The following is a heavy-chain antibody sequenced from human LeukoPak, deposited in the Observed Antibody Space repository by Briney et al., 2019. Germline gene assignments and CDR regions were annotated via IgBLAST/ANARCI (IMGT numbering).Heavy chain of an antibody. Sequence: SVKVSCKASGGTFSSYAISWVRQAPGQGLEWMGRIIPILGIANYAQKFQGGVTITADKSTSTAYMELSSLRSEDTAVYYCASDDNEVVPAATPPYYYYYGMDVWGQGTTVTVSS. D-gene: IGHD2-2*01. CDR3: ASDDNEVVPAATPPYYYYYGMDV. J-gene: IGHJ6*02. CDR1: GGTFSSYA. CDR2: IIPILGIA. V-gene: IGHV1-69*04.